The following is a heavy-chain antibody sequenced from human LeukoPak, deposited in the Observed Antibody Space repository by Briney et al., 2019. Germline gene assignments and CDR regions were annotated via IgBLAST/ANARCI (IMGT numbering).Heavy chain of an antibody. CDR2: INPNSGGT. CDR1: GYTFTGYY. V-gene: IGHV1-2*02. D-gene: IGHD3-22*01. Sequence: ASVKVSCKASGYTFTGYYMHWVRQAPGQGLEWMGWINPNSGGTNYAQKFQGRVTTTRDTSISTAYMELSRLRSDDTAVYFCARDGADMYYYDSTGYYYLDYWGQGTLVTVSS. CDR3: ARDGADMYYYDSTGYYYLDY. J-gene: IGHJ4*02.